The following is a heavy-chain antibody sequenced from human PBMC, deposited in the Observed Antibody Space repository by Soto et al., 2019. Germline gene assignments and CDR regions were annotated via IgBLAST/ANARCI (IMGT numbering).Heavy chain of an antibody. CDR2: IYASGAV. Sequence: EVQLVESGGGLVQPGRSLRLSCATSGFSLRDSAMHWVRQVAGGGLEWVAGIYASGAVGYLDSVRGRFTMSRDVAKNSLYLQMDSLRSEDTALYYCVKDILAGGADVWGQGTTVIVSS. J-gene: IGHJ6*02. CDR3: VKDILAGGADV. CDR1: GFSLRDSA. D-gene: IGHD3-10*01. V-gene: IGHV3-9*01.